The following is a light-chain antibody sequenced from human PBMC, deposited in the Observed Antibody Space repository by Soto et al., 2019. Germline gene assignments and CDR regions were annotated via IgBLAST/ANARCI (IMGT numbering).Light chain of an antibody. CDR3: QQYGSSLPLT. J-gene: IGKJ4*01. CDR2: GAS. CDR1: QSVSSDN. V-gene: IGKV3-20*01. Sequence: EIVLTQSPGTLSLSPGERVSLSCRASQSVSSDNLAWYQQKPGQAPRLLIYGASSRATGIPDRFSGSGSGTDFTLTISRLEPEDFAVYNCQQYGSSLPLTFGGGTKVDI.